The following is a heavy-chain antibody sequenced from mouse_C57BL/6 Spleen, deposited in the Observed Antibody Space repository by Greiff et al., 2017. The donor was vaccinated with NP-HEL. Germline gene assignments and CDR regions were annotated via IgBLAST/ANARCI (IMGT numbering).Heavy chain of an antibody. CDR1: GYSITSGYY. V-gene: IGHV3-6*01. D-gene: IGHD1-1*01. Sequence: ESGPGLVKPSQSLSLTCSVTGYSITSGYYWNWIRQFPGNKLEWMGYISYDGSNNYNPSLKNRISITRDTSKNQFFLKLNSVTTEDTATYYCARERASITTLDYWGQGTTLTVSS. J-gene: IGHJ2*01. CDR3: ARERASITTLDY. CDR2: ISYDGSN.